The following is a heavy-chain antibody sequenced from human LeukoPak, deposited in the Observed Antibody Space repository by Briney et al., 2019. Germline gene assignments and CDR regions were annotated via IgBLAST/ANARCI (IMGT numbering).Heavy chain of an antibody. Sequence: GGSLRLSCAASGFTFSDYWMSWMRQAPGKGLEWVANIKYDGNEEYFVDSVKGRFTISRDNAKNSLYLQLNSLRVEDTAVYYCKSGGAAPGSFDNWGQGTLVTVSP. J-gene: IGHJ4*02. D-gene: IGHD4-23*01. CDR2: IKYDGNEE. CDR1: GFTFSDYW. CDR3: KSGGAAPGSFDN. V-gene: IGHV3-7*01.